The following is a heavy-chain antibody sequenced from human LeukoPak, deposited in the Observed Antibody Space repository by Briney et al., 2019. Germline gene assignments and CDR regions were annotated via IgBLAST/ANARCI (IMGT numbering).Heavy chain of an antibody. CDR3: ARDVSEYPYPEVTLDY. Sequence: GGSLRLSCAVSGSSFSIYDMHWVRQATGQGLEWVPAIGGGFDTYYSDSVKGRFTISRDNAKNSLFLQMSSLRAEDMAVYYCARDVSEYPYPEVTLDYWGQGTLVTVSS. CDR1: GSSFSIYD. D-gene: IGHD2-15*01. V-gene: IGHV3-13*01. CDR2: IGGGFDT. J-gene: IGHJ4*02.